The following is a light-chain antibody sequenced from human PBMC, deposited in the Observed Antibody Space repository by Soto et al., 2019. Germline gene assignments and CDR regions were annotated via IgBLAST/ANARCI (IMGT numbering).Light chain of an antibody. Sequence: QSVLTQPASVSGSPGQSITISCTGTSGDIGSYNRVSWYQKHPGKAPNLIIYEVTDRPSGVSNRFSGSKSGNTASLTISGLQDEDEAEYYCSSYTNINTRACVFGSGTKVTVL. V-gene: IGLV2-14*01. J-gene: IGLJ1*01. CDR2: EVT. CDR1: SGDIGSYNR. CDR3: SSYTNINTRACV.